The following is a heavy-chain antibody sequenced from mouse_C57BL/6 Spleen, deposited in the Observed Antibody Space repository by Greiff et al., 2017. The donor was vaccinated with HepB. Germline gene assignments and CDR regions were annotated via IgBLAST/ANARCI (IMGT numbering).Heavy chain of an antibody. CDR3: AGDLFFDY. CDR2: ISSGSSTI. V-gene: IGHV5-17*01. J-gene: IGHJ2*01. Sequence: EVKLMESGGGLVKPGGSLKLSCAASGFTFSDYGMHWVRQAPEKGLEWVAYISSGSSTIYYADTVKGRFTISRDNAKNTLFLQMTSLRSEDTVIYYCAGDLFFDYWGQGTTLTVSS. CDR1: GFTFSDYG. D-gene: IGHD2-13*01.